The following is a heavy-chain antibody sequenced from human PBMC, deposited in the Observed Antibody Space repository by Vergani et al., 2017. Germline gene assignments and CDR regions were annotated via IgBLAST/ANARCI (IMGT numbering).Heavy chain of an antibody. CDR2: ISWNSGSI. D-gene: IGHD6-19*01. CDR1: GFTFDDYA. J-gene: IGHJ6*04. Sequence: EVQLVESGGGLVQPGRSLRLSCAASGFTFDDYAMHWVLQAPGTGLEWVSGISWNSGSIGYADSVKVRFTISRDNAKNSLYLQMNSLRAEDTALYDCAKDGDGSGWMDVWGKGTTVTVSS. CDR3: AKDGDGSGWMDV. V-gene: IGHV3-9*01.